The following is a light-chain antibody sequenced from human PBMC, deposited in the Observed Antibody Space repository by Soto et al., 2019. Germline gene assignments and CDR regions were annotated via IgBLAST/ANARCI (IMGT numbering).Light chain of an antibody. CDR2: GAT. J-gene: IGKJ2*01. V-gene: IGKV3-20*01. CDR1: QTVNSRH. Sequence: ESLLTQSPGTLSLSPGERATLSCRASQTVNSRHLNWYQHKPGQATRLLIYGATIRAAGIPDRFSGSRSGADFSLTITRLEPEDSAVYYCQQFDGSRPAFTFGQGTKLEI. CDR3: QQFDGSRPAFT.